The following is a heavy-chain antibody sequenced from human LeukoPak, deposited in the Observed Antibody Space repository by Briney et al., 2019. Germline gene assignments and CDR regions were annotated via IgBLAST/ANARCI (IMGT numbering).Heavy chain of an antibody. CDR3: ARNLGYCSSTSCYTGTGDY. Sequence: GGSLRLSCAASGFTFSSYWMSWVRQAPGKGLEWVVNIKQDKSEKYYVDSVRGRFTISRDNAKNSLYLQMNSLRAEDTAVYYCARNLGYCSSTSCYTGTGDYWGQGTLVTVSS. D-gene: IGHD2-2*02. V-gene: IGHV3-7*01. CDR2: IKQDKSEK. CDR1: GFTFSSYW. J-gene: IGHJ4*02.